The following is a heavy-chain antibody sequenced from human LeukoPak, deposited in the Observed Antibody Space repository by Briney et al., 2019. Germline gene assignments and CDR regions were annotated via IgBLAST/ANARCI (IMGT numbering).Heavy chain of an antibody. CDR2: IYPGDSDP. CDR1: GYTFTTYW. D-gene: IGHD6-13*01. Sequence: GESLKISCKGSGYTFTTYWIGWVRQMPGKGLEWMGIIYPGDSDPRYSPSFQGQVTISADKSISTAYLQWSSLKASDSAMYYCVRDGLGSSWFGFDYWGQGTLVTVSS. CDR3: VRDGLGSSWFGFDY. J-gene: IGHJ4*02. V-gene: IGHV5-51*01.